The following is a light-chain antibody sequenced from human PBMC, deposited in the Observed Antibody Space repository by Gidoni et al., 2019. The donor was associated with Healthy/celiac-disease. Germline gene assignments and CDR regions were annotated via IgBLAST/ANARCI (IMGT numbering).Light chain of an antibody. V-gene: IGKV4-1*01. CDR1: QRVFYSSNNKNY. J-gene: IGKJ5*01. CDR2: WAS. CDR3: QQYYSTPIT. Sequence: DIVMTQSPDSLAVSLGERATINCKSSQRVFYSSNNKNYLAWYQQKPGQPPKLLIYWASTRESGVPDRFSGSGSGTDFTLTISSLQAEDVAVYYCQQYYSTPITFGQGTRLEIK.